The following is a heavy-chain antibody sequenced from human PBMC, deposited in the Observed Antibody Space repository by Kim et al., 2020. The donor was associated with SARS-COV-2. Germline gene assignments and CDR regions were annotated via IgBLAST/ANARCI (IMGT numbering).Heavy chain of an antibody. CDR2: ISYEGSKK. V-gene: IGHV3-30*18. CDR1: GFNFNNFG. Sequence: GGSLRLSCEVSGFNFNNFGFHWVRQAPGKGLEWVAAISYEGSKKNYADSLKGRFIISKDSSNNTVYLELTSLTPEDTAVYYCAKSSVILWFGQFRNDAF. J-gene: IGHJ3*01. D-gene: IGHD3-10*01. CDR3: AKSSVILWFGQFRNDAF.